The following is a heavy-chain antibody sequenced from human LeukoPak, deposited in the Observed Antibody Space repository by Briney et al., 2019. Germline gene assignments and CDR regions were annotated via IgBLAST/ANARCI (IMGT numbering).Heavy chain of an antibody. D-gene: IGHD6-19*01. CDR3: ARRTSSGRFDY. V-gene: IGHV1-18*01. J-gene: IGHJ4*02. CDR1: GGTFSSYG. CDR2: ISAYNGNT. Sequence: ASVKVSCKASGGTFSSYGISWVRQAPGQGLEWMGWISAYNGNTDYAQKLQGRVTMTTDTSTSTAYMELRSLRSDDTAVYYCARRTSSGRFDYWGQGTLVTVSS.